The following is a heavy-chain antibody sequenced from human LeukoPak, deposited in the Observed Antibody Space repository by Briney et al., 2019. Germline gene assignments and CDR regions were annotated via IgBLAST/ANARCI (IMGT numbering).Heavy chain of an antibody. CDR1: GYTFTGYY. CDR3: ARGGIGYYLDY. D-gene: IGHD3-22*01. CDR2: INPNSGGT. Sequence: GASVKVSCKASGYTFTGYYMHWLRQAPGQGLEWMGWINPNSGGTNYAEKFQGRVTMTSDTSISTAYMELTRLRSDDTAVYYCARGGIGYYLDYWGQGTLVPVSS. J-gene: IGHJ4*02. V-gene: IGHV1-2*02.